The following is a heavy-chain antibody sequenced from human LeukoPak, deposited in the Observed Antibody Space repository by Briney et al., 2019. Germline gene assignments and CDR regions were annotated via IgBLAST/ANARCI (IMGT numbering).Heavy chain of an antibody. CDR3: TRRCKDAYTLYCFDY. J-gene: IGHJ4*02. V-gene: IGHV4-59*01. Sequence: SETLSLTCTVSGGSINSYYWSWIRQPPGKGLEWIGHMYYSGGTNYNPSLKSRVTISVDTSKNQFSLKLSYVTAADTAVYYCTRRCKDAYTLYCFDYWGQGTLVTVSS. D-gene: IGHD5-24*01. CDR1: GGSINSYY. CDR2: MYYSGGT.